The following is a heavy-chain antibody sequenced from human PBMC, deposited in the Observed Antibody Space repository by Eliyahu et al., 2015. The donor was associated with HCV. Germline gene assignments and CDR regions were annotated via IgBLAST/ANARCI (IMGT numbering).Heavy chain of an antibody. Sequence: EVQLVESGGGLVQPGGSLRLSCXXSXFTVSSNYMTWVRQAPGRGLEWVSVIYSGGDTYYTDSAKGRFSISRDNSGNTLYLQMHNLRPEDTAVYYCARVNLFLGTSSAFDLWGQGTMVTVSS. CDR2: IYSGGDT. D-gene: IGHD1-14*01. CDR3: ARVNLFLGTSSAFDL. CDR1: XFTVSSNY. V-gene: IGHV3-66*02. J-gene: IGHJ3*01.